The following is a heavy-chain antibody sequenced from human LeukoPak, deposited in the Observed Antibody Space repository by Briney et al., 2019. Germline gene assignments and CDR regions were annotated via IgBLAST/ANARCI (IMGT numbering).Heavy chain of an antibody. J-gene: IGHJ4*02. CDR2: IKSKTDGGTT. CDR3: TTSIVGATDFDY. V-gene: IGHV3-15*01. CDR1: GFTFSNAW. D-gene: IGHD1-26*01. Sequence: GGSLRLSCAASGFTFSNAWMSWVRQAPGKGLEWVGRIKSKTDGGTTGYAAPVKGRFTISRDDSKNTLYLQMNSLKTEDTAVYYCTTSIVGATDFDYWGQGTLVTVSS.